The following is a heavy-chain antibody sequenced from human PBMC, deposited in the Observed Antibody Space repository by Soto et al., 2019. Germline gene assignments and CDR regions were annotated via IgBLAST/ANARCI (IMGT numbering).Heavy chain of an antibody. Sequence: PGGSLRLSCTASGFTFSSYAMHWVRQAPGKGLEWVAVISHDGSNKYYADSVKGRFTISRDNSKNTLYLQMNSLRAEDTAVYYCARSEYSSPGGEYYYYYGMDVWGQGTTVTVSS. CDR3: ARSEYSSPGGEYYYYYGMDV. CDR1: GFTFSSYA. J-gene: IGHJ6*02. V-gene: IGHV3-30-3*01. CDR2: ISHDGSNK. D-gene: IGHD6-6*01.